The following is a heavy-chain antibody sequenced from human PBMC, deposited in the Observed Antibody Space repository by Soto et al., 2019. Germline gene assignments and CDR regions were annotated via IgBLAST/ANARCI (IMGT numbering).Heavy chain of an antibody. CDR1: GYTFTSYG. CDR3: ARVTDRYYYDSSGYFWVPNYFDY. J-gene: IGHJ4*02. CDR2: ISAYNGNT. D-gene: IGHD3-22*01. V-gene: IGHV1-18*01. Sequence: ASVKVSFKASGYTFTSYGISWVRQAPGQGLEWMGWISAYNGNTNYAQKLQGRVTMTTDTSTSTVYMELRSLRSDDTAVYYCARVTDRYYYDSSGYFWVPNYFDYWGQGTLVTVSS.